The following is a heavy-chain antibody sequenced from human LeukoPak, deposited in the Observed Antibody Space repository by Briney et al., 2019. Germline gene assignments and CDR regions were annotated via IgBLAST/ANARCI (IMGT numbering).Heavy chain of an antibody. CDR3: AKGFSVRGRFDP. V-gene: IGHV3-23*01. J-gene: IGHJ5*02. CDR2: ISVSGIT. CDR1: GLTFSSNS. Sequence: GGSVRLSCVASGLTFSSNSMSWVRQPPGMGLEWVSGISVSGITVYADSVKGRLTISRDNSKNTLYLQTNNLRAEDTALYYCAKGFSVRGRFDPWGQGTQVTVP. D-gene: IGHD2-15*01.